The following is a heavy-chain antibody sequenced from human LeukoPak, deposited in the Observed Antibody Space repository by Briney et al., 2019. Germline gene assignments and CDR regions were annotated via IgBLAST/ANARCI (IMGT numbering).Heavy chain of an antibody. CDR1: GYTFTSYY. V-gene: IGHV1-46*01. CDR2: INPSGGST. D-gene: IGHD3-22*01. Sequence: ASVKVSCKASGYTFTSYYMHWVRQAPGQGLEWMGIINPSGGSTSYAQKFQGRVTMTRYTSTSTVYMELSSLRSEDTAVYYCARVHPITMIVVDAFDIWGQGTMVTVSS. J-gene: IGHJ3*02. CDR3: ARVHPITMIVVDAFDI.